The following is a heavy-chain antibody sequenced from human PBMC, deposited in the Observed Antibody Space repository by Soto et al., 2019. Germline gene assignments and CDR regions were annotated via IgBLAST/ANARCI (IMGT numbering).Heavy chain of an antibody. J-gene: IGHJ3*02. CDR2: INPAHGNT. CDR3: GRGPYSSGCYGAVDI. D-gene: IGHD6-19*01. Sequence: ASVKVSCKASGYIFPNYAIHWVRQAPGQRLEWMGWINPAHGNTKYSQNFQDRITISRDTSANTAYMEMSSLTSEDTAVYFCGRGPYSSGCYGAVDIWGQGTMVTVSS. CDR1: GYIFPNYA. V-gene: IGHV1-3*01.